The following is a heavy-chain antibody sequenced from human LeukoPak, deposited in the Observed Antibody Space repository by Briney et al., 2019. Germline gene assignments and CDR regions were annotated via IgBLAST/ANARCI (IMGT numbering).Heavy chain of an antibody. D-gene: IGHD5-18*01. J-gene: IGHJ4*02. Sequence: GGSLRLSCAASSFTFSSNSMNWVRQAPGKGLEWVSSISSSSSYIYYADSVKGRFTISRDNAKNSLYLQMNSLRAEDTAVYYCARKFHVGYSYGYLDYWGQGTLVTVSS. V-gene: IGHV3-21*01. CDR3: ARKFHVGYSYGYLDY. CDR1: SFTFSSNS. CDR2: ISSSSSYI.